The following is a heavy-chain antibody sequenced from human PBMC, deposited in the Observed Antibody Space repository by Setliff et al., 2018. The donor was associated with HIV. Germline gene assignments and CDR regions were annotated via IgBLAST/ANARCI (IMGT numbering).Heavy chain of an antibody. Sequence: PGGSLRLSCAASGFTFNSYGIHWVRQAPGKGLEWVALIWYDACKKEYSDSVKGRFNILRDDSKKTAYLQMNSLRDEDTAVYYCVKDVLKFWSGSGALDFWGPGTLVTVSS. CDR2: IWYDACKK. CDR3: VKDVLKFWSGSGALDF. D-gene: IGHD3-3*01. V-gene: IGHV3-33*06. J-gene: IGHJ4*02. CDR1: GFTFNSYG.